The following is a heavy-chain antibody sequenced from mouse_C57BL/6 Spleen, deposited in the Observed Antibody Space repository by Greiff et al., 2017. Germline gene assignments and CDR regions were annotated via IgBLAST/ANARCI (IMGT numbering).Heavy chain of an antibody. D-gene: IGHD2-2*01. Sequence: EVKLMESEGGLVQPGSSMKLSCTASGFTFSDYYMAWVRQVPEKGLEWVANINYDGSSTYYLDSLKSRFIISRDNAKNILYLQMSSLKSEDTATYYCAGLYCGYDPWFAYWGQGTLVTVSA. CDR2: INYDGSST. CDR3: AGLYCGYDPWFAY. V-gene: IGHV5-16*01. J-gene: IGHJ3*01. CDR1: GFTFSDYY.